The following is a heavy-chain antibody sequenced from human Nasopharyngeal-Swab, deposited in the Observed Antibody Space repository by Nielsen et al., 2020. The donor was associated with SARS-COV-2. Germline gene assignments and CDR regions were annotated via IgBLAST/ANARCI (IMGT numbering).Heavy chain of an antibody. J-gene: IGHJ4*02. CDR3: ARDYDVFTGYPSHFFDH. V-gene: IGHV3-30*04. CDR1: GFTFSSSA. Sequence: GESLKISCAASGFTFSSSAMHWVRLAPGKGLEWVAVISYDGSNEYYADSVKGRFTISRDNSKDTLYLQMNSMRLEDTAFYYCARDYDVFTGYPSHFFDHWDQGTLVTVSS. CDR2: ISYDGSNE. D-gene: IGHD3-9*01.